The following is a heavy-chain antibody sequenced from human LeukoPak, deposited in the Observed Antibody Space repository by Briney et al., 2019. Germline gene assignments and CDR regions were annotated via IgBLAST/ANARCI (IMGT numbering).Heavy chain of an antibody. CDR3: ARGGYYYLDV. J-gene: IGHJ6*03. V-gene: IGHV4-59*02. CDR1: GGSVSSYY. D-gene: IGHD3-16*01. CDR2: ISHNGNT. Sequence: SETLSLTCTVSGGSVSSYYWSWIRQSPGRGLEWIGYISHNGNTKYSPSLNSRVTISLDTSKNQFSLKLSSVTAADTAVYYCARGGYYYLDVWGKGTTVAVSS.